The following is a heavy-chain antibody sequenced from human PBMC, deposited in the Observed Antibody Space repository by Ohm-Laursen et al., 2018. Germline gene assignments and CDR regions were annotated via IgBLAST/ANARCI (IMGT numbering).Heavy chain of an antibody. D-gene: IGHD2-15*01. CDR1: GFTFSDYW. Sequence: SLRLSCAASGFTFSDYWMHWVRQAPGKGLVWVSVVNSDGSSTTYEDSVKGRFTISRDNAKKTLYLQMNSLRAEDTAVYYCVRFTVVGGAKLWGQGTLVTVSS. V-gene: IGHV3-74*01. CDR2: VNSDGSST. CDR3: VRFTVVGGAKL. J-gene: IGHJ4*02.